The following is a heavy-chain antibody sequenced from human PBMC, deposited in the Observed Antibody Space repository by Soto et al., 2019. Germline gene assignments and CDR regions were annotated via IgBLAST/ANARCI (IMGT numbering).Heavy chain of an antibody. CDR1: GFTFSDHY. D-gene: IGHD4-4*01. J-gene: IGHJ4*02. Sequence: EVLLVESGGGLVQPGGSLRLSCAASGFTFSDHYMDWVRQAPGKGLEWVGRIKNKANSYTTEYAASVKGRFTISRDDSHHSLNLQMSSLKTEDTAVYYCTRRRLGVTTRYFDYWGQGTLVTVSS. CDR3: TRRRLGVTTRYFDY. CDR2: IKNKANSYTT. V-gene: IGHV3-72*01.